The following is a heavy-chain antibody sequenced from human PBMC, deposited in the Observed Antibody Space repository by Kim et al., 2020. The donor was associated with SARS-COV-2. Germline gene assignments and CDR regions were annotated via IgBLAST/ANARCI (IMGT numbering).Heavy chain of an antibody. V-gene: IGHV3-23*01. CDR2: ISDSGSST. D-gene: IGHD6-13*01. CDR1: GFTFSTYV. Sequence: GGSLRLSCAASGFTFSTYVMSWVRQAPGKGLEWVSTISDSGSSTYYADSVKGRFTISRDNSKDTLYLQMNSLRAEDTAVFYCAKSGPWAAAVPFDPSGQGTLVTVSS. CDR3: AKSGPWAAAVPFDP. J-gene: IGHJ5*02.